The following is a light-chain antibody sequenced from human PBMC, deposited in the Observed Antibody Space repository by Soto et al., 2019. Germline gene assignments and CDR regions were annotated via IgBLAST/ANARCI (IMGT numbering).Light chain of an antibody. CDR1: SSDVGGYNY. V-gene: IGLV2-11*01. Sequence: QSALTQPRSVSGSPGQSVTISCTGTSSDVGGYNYVSWYQQHPGKAPKLMIYDVSKRPSGVPDRFSGSKSGNTASLTISGLQAEDEADYYCCSYAGSYTLRGVLGGGTKLTV. J-gene: IGLJ2*01. CDR3: CSYAGSYTLRGV. CDR2: DVS.